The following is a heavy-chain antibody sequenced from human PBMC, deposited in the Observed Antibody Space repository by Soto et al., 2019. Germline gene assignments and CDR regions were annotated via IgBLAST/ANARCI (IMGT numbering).Heavy chain of an antibody. Sequence: QLQLQESGPGLVKPSETLSLTCTVSGGSISSSSYYWGWIRQPPGKGLEWIGSIYYSGSTYYNPSLQTRLTHPVDTSKNQFSLKLSSVTAADTAVYYCAGRRDTMVRGAFDYWGQGTLVTVSS. D-gene: IGHD3-10*01. J-gene: IGHJ4*02. CDR1: GGSISSSSYY. V-gene: IGHV4-39*01. CDR3: AGRRDTMVRGAFDY. CDR2: IYYSGST.